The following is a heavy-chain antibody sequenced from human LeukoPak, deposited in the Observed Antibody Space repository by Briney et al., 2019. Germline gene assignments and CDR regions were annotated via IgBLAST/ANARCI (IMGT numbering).Heavy chain of an antibody. CDR2: IYSSGTP. CDR1: GGSLSNFY. Sequence: SETLSLTCTVSGGSLSNFYWSWIRQSPGKGLEWIGYIYSSGTPTYNPSLQSRVIISVDTSMIQFSLQLSSVTAADTAVYYCARHDYRAIAGAGNWYFDLWGRGTLATVSS. J-gene: IGHJ2*01. CDR3: ARHDYRAIAGAGNWYFDL. D-gene: IGHD6-13*01. V-gene: IGHV4-59*08.